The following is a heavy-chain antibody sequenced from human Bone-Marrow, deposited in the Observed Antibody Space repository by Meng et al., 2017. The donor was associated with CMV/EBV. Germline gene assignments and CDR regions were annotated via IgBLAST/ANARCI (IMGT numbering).Heavy chain of an antibody. CDR3: ARELRGMDV. CDR1: GGSFSGYY. Sequence: SETLSLTCTVYGGSFSGYYWSWIRQLPGKGLEWIGEINHSGSTNYNPSLKSRVTISVDTSKNQFSLKLSSVTAADTAVYYCARELRGMDVWGQGTTVTVSS. V-gene: IGHV4-34*01. J-gene: IGHJ6*02. CDR2: INHSGST.